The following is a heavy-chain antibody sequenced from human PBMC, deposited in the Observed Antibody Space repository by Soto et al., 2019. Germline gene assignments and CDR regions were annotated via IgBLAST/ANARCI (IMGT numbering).Heavy chain of an antibody. CDR2: INAGNGNT. CDR1: GYTFTSYA. D-gene: IGHD3-16*02. V-gene: IGHV1-3*01. Sequence: GASVKVSCKASGYTFTSYAMHWVRQAPGQRLEWMGWINAGNGNTKYSQKFQGRVTITRDTSASTAYMELGSLRSEDTAVYYCASDQLPPLFDYIWGGYRYTFDYWGQGTLVTVSS. J-gene: IGHJ4*02. CDR3: ASDQLPPLFDYIWGGYRYTFDY.